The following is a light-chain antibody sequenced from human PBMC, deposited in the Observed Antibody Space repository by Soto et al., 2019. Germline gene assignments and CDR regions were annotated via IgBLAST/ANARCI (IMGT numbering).Light chain of an antibody. Sequence: DIQMTQSPSTLSASVGDRVTITCRASQSISSWLAWYQQKPGKAPKLLIYDASSLESGVPSRFSGSGSGTEFTLTISSLQPGDFAIYYCQQYNSYSTFGQGTRLEIK. CDR1: QSISSW. CDR2: DAS. V-gene: IGKV1-5*01. J-gene: IGKJ5*01. CDR3: QQYNSYST.